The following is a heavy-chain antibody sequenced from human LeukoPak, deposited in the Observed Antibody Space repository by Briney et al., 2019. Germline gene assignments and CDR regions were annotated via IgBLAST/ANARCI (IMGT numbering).Heavy chain of an antibody. Sequence: PGGSLRPSCAASGFTFSSSAMSWVRQPPGKGLEWIGEINHGGSTNYNPSLKSRVTISIDTSKNQFSLKLRSVTAADTAVYYCTRSPPPGATAYGVVDLWGQGTLVTVSS. CDR2: INHGGST. CDR3: TRSPPPGATAYGVVDL. D-gene: IGHD3-16*01. V-gene: IGHV4-34*01. J-gene: IGHJ4*02. CDR1: GFTFSSSA.